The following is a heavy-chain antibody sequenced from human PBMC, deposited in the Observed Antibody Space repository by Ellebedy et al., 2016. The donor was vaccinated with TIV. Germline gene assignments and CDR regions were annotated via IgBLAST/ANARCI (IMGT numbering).Heavy chain of an antibody. Sequence: SETLSLTCAVPGGSPSDNYWTWIRQAPGKGLEWIGYLYYTGSTNYNPSLKSRVTISVNTPRNQFSLKLSSVTTADTAVYYCVSSASMDAFDLWGQGTMVTVSS. J-gene: IGHJ3*01. V-gene: IGHV4-59*01. CDR3: VSSASMDAFDL. D-gene: IGHD3-16*01. CDR1: GGSPSDNY. CDR2: LYYTGST.